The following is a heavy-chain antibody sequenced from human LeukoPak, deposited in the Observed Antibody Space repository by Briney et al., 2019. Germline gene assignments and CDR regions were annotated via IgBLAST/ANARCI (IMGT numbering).Heavy chain of an antibody. CDR1: GGSISSYY. Sequence: SETLSLTCTVSGGSISSYYWSWIRQPPGKGLEWIGYFYYSGSTNYNPSLKSRVTISVDTSKNQFSLKLSSVTAADTAVYYCARESAWFDPWGQGTLVTVSS. V-gene: IGHV4-59*01. CDR2: FYYSGST. CDR3: ARESAWFDP. J-gene: IGHJ5*02.